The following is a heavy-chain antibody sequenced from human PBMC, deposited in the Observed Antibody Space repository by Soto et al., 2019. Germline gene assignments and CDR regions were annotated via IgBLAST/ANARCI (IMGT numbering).Heavy chain of an antibody. CDR3: AKERIFDYGDYHNWFDP. V-gene: IGHV3-30*18. Sequence: QVQLVESGGGVVQPGRSLRLSCAASGFTFSSYGMHWVRQAPGKGLEWVAVISYDGSNKYYADSVKGRFTISRDNSKNTLYLQMNSLRAEDTALYYCAKERIFDYGDYHNWFDPLGQGTLVTVAS. J-gene: IGHJ5*02. CDR2: ISYDGSNK. D-gene: IGHD4-17*01. CDR1: GFTFSSYG.